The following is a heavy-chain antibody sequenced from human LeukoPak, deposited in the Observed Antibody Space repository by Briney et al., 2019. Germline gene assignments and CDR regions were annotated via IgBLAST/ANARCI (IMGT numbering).Heavy chain of an antibody. CDR2: ISGSGANT. D-gene: IGHD3-10*01. J-gene: IGHJ4*02. CDR3: AGRDYSGSGTYYNPLDY. V-gene: IGHV3-23*01. Sequence: GGSLRLSCAASGFTFSSCALSWVRLAPGKGLEWVSSISGSGANTYYADFVQGRFTVSRDNSRNTLYLQMSSLRADDTAVYYCAGRDYSGSGTYYNPLDYWGQGTLVTVSS. CDR1: GFTFSSCA.